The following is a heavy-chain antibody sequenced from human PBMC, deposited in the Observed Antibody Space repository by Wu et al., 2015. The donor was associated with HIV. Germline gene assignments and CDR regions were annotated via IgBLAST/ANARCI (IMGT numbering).Heavy chain of an antibody. J-gene: IGHJ6*02. D-gene: IGHD2-8*01. CDR1: GGTFSSYA. CDR3: ASRVSNGDGDYYYYYGMDV. V-gene: IGHV1-69*12. CDR2: IIPIFGTA. Sequence: QVQLVQSGAEVKKPGSSVKVSCKASGGTFSSYAISWVRQAPGQGLEWMGGIIPIFGTANYAQKFQGRVTITADESTSTAYMELSSLRSEDTAVYYCASRVSNGDGDYYYYYGMDVWGQGTNGHRLL.